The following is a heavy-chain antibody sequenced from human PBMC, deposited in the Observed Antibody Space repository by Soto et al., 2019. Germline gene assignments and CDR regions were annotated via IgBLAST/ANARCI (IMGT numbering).Heavy chain of an antibody. CDR3: TTGPDTTYYYDSSGYRDSGMDV. V-gene: IGHV3-15*01. CDR2: IKGKTDGGTT. J-gene: IGHJ6*02. D-gene: IGHD3-22*01. Sequence: GGSLRLSCAASGFTFSNAWMSWVRQAPGKGLEWVGRIKGKTDGGTTDYAAPVKGRFTISRDDSKNTLYLQMNSLKTEDTAVYYCTTGPDTTYYYDSSGYRDSGMDVWGQGTTVTVSS. CDR1: GFTFSNAW.